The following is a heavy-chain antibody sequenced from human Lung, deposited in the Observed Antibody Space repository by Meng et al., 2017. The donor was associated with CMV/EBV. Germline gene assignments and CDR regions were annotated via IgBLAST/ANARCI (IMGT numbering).Heavy chain of an antibody. V-gene: IGHV3-30*02. CDR2: IRYDGNNR. CDR3: AKDNAGSIWYFDL. Sequence: CAASGLTFSRYGMHWGRQDTGKGLEWVAFIRYDGNNRKYVDSVKGRFAISRDNSKNTLYLQMNSLRPEDTAVYFCAKDNAGSIWYFDLWGRGTLVTVSS. CDR1: GLTFSRYG. D-gene: IGHD1-1*01. J-gene: IGHJ2*01.